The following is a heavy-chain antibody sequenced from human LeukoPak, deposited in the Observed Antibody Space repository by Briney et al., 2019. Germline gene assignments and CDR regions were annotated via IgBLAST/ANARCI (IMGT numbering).Heavy chain of an antibody. CDR3: ARGLAARRGSEYFQH. CDR1: GGTFSSYA. V-gene: IGHV1-69*05. Sequence: SVKVSCKASGGTFSSYAISWVRQAPGQGLEWMGGIIPIFGTANYAQKFQGRVTTTTDESTSTAYMELSSLRSEDTAVYYCARGLAARRGSEYFQHWGQGTLVTVSS. J-gene: IGHJ1*01. D-gene: IGHD6-6*01. CDR2: IIPIFGTA.